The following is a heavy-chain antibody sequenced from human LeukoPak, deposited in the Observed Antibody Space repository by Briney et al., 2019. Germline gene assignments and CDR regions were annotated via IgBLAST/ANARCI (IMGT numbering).Heavy chain of an antibody. CDR1: GYTFTSNY. CDR2: IYPRDGST. J-gene: IGHJ4*02. CDR3: ARDQLAMVRGVIDDY. Sequence: ASVKVSCTASGYTFTSNYIHWVRQAPGQGLEWMGMIYPRDGSTSYAQKFQGRVTVTRDTSTSTVHMELSGLRAEDTAVYYCARDQLAMVRGVIDDYWGQGTLVTVSS. D-gene: IGHD3-10*01. V-gene: IGHV1-46*01.